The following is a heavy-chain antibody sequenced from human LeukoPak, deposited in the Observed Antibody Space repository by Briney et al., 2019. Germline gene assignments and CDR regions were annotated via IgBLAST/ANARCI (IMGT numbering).Heavy chain of an antibody. J-gene: IGHJ4*02. CDR1: GFSFDKYS. CDR2: IDHTSNSI. CDR3: ARGRGYSYYYFDY. D-gene: IGHD5-18*01. V-gene: IGHV3-21*04. Sequence: GGSLRLSCAASGFSFDKYSMNWVRQAPGKGLEWVSFIDHTSNSIHYGESVKGRFTISRDNAERSVYLQMNSLRAEDTAVYYCARGRGYSYYYFDYWGQGTLVTVSS.